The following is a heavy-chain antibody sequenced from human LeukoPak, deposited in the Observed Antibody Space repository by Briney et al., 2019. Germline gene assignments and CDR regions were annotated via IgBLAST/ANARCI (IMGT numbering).Heavy chain of an antibody. V-gene: IGHV3-30-3*01. D-gene: IGHD5-12*01. CDR2: ISYDGSNK. CDR1: GFTFSSYA. J-gene: IGHJ5*02. Sequence: GGSLRLSCAASGFTFSSYAMHWVRQAPGKGLEGVAVISYDGSNKYYADSVKGRFTISRDNSKNTLYLQMNSLRAEDTAVYYCARDLVAGIVANWFDPWGQGTLVTVSS. CDR3: ARDLVAGIVANWFDP.